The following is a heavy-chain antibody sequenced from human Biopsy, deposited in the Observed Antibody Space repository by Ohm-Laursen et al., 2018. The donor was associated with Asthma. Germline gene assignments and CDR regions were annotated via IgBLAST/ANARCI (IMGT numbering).Heavy chain of an antibody. CDR3: ARGPEYVRSSGALDY. CDR1: GDSFSNYA. CDR2: IIPIFGPT. V-gene: IGHV1-69*13. Sequence: SVKVSCKASGDSFSNYAISWVRQAPGQGLEWMGRIIPIFGPTNYAQKLQGRVTISADDSTSTAYMELSSLSSEDTALYYCARGPEYVRSSGALDYWGQGTLVTVSS. D-gene: IGHD2-2*01. J-gene: IGHJ4*02.